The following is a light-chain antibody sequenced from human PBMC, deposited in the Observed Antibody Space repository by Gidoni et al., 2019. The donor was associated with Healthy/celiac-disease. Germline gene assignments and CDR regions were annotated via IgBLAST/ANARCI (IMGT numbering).Light chain of an antibody. V-gene: IGKV3-20*01. CDR3: QQYGSSPYT. J-gene: IGKJ2*01. Sequence: ALTPSPGPRPVSPGERATISCRASQSVRSSYLAWYQQKPGQAPRLLIYGAASRATGIPDRFSGSGSGTDFTRTISRLKPEDFAVYYCQQYGSSPYTFGQGTKLEIK. CDR2: GAA. CDR1: QSVRSSY.